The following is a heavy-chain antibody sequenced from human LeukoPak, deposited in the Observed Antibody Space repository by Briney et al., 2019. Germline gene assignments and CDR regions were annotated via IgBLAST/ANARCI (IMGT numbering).Heavy chain of an antibody. CDR2: IYHSGNT. D-gene: IGHD5-12*01. CDR3: ARGVVATIDYFDY. CDR1: GGSISSGDHY. J-gene: IGHJ4*02. Sequence: SQTLSLTCTVSGGSISSGDHYWNWMRQPPGKGLEWIGYIYHSGNTYYTPSLKSRVTMSVDRSKNQFSLKLNSVTAADTAVYSCARGVVATIDYFDYWGQGILVTVSS. V-gene: IGHV4-30-2*01.